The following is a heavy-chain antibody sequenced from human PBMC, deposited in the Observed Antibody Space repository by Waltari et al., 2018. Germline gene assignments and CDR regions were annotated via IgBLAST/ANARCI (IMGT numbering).Heavy chain of an antibody. CDR3: ARDSGAERGSYYGTWGSYNWFDP. J-gene: IGHJ5*02. V-gene: IGHV4-39*07. CDR2: IYYRGST. CDR1: GGSISSSSYY. D-gene: IGHD1-26*01. Sequence: QLQLQESGPGLVKPSETLSLTCTVSGGSISSSSYYWGWIRQPPGKGLEWIGSIYYRGSTYYNPSLKSRVTISVDTSKNPFSLKLSSVTAADTAVYYCARDSGAERGSYYGTWGSYNWFDPWGQVTLVTVSS.